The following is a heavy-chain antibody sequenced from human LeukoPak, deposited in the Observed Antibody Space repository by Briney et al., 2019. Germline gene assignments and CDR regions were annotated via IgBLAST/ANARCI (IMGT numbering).Heavy chain of an antibody. J-gene: IGHJ4*02. CDR2: IWHDGTDK. Sequence: GGSLRLSCAAPGFTFSGYGMHWVRQPPGRGLEWVAIIWHDGTDKYYADSVKGRFTISRDNSRNTLYLQMSSLRVEDTAVYYCARDFSSGWVDYWGQGTLVTVSS. D-gene: IGHD6-19*01. CDR3: ARDFSSGWVDY. V-gene: IGHV3-33*01. CDR1: GFTFSGYG.